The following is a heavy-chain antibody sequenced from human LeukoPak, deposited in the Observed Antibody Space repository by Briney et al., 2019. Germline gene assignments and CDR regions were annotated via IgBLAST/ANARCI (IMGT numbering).Heavy chain of an antibody. CDR2: INHSGST. CDR1: GGSFSGYY. D-gene: IGHD2-21*01. Sequence: SETLSLTCAVYGGSFSGYYWSWIRQPPGKGLEWIGEINHSGSTNYNPSLKSRVTISVDTSKNQFSLKLSSVTAADTAVYYCASVDFRNTLAYCGAEGGCAFDIWGQGTMVTVSS. CDR3: ASVDFRNTLAYCGAEGGCAFDI. J-gene: IGHJ3*02. V-gene: IGHV4-34*01.